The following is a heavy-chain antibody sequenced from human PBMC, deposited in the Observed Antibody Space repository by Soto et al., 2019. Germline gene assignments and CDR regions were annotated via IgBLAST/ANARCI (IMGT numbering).Heavy chain of an antibody. D-gene: IGHD3-10*01. J-gene: IGHJ5*02. CDR1: GYSRTSYW. CDR3: VRLIYGSSSAGYWFDP. V-gene: IGHV5-51*01. CDR2: IYPGDSDT. Sequence: GEPLKVWCNGSGYSRTSYWSGWVRQMPGKGLEWMGIIYPGDSDTRYSPSFQGQVTISADKSISTAYLQWSSLKASDTAMYYCVRLIYGSSSAGYWFDPWGQGTLVTVSS.